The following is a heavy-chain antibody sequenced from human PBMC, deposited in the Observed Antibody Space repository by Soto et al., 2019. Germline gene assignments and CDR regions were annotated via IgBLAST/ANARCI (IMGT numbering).Heavy chain of an antibody. CDR2: IYHSGST. V-gene: IGHV4-30-2*01. CDR3: ARGGSEDLEWSYYHYVMDV. Sequence: PSETLSLTCAVSGGSISSGGYSWSWIRQPPGKGLEWIGYIYHSGSTYYNPSLKSRVTISVDRSKNQFSLKLSSVTAADTAVYYCARGGSEDLEWSYYHYVMDVWGQGSTVIVSS. CDR1: GGSISSGGYS. J-gene: IGHJ6*02. D-gene: IGHD3-3*01.